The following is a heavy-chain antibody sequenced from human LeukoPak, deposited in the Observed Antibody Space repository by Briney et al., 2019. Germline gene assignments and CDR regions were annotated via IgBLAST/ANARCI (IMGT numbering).Heavy chain of an antibody. V-gene: IGHV3-7*01. CDR3: ARVQGSRGPGMFEY. CDR2: IKQEGSEK. J-gene: IGHJ4*02. Sequence: GGSLRLSCAASGFIFTNYWMGWVRHAPGKGLEWVANIKQEGSEKYHVDSVKGRFTVSRDNAKNSVYRQINGLRAEATVVYCCARVQGSRGPGMFEYWGQGNLVTVS. CDR1: GFIFTNYW. D-gene: IGHD1-14*01.